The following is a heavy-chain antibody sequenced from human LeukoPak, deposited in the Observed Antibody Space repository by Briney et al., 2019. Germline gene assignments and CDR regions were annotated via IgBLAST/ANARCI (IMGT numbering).Heavy chain of an antibody. V-gene: IGHV3-23*01. J-gene: IGHJ3*02. CDR1: GFPFSNYG. CDR3: AKTYAFDI. CDR2: ISGSGDST. Sequence: PGGSLRLSCAASGFPFSNYGMSWLRQAPGKGLEWVSAISGSGDSTNYADSVKGRFTISRDNSKNTLYLQMNSLRAEDTAVYYCAKTYAFDIWGQRTLVTVSS.